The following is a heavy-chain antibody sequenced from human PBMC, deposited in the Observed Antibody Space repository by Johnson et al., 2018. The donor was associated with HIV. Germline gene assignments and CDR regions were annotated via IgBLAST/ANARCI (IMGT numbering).Heavy chain of an antibody. J-gene: IGHJ3*02. D-gene: IGHD5-24*01. CDR2: LFSGGST. V-gene: IGHV3-66*01. CDR3: ARACRDGYTCDAFDI. CDR1: GFTVSSYY. Sequence: VQLVESGGGLVQPGGCLRLSCAASGFTVSSYYMSWVRQAPGKGLEWVSVLFSGGSTYYADSVKGRFTISRDNSKNTLYLQMNSLRAEDTAVYYCARACRDGYTCDAFDIWGQGTMVTVSS.